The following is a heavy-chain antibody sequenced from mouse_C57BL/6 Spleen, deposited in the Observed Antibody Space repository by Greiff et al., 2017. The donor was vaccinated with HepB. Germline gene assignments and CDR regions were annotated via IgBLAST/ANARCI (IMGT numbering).Heavy chain of an antibody. CDR3: ARDLRAMDY. V-gene: IGHV1-82*01. Sequence: VKLQESGPELVKPGASVKISCKASGYAFSSSWMNWVKQRPGKGLEWIGRIYPGDGDTNYNGKFKGKATLTADKSSSTAYMQLSSLTSEDSAVYFCARDLRAMDYWGQGTSVTVSS. CDR2: IYPGDGDT. J-gene: IGHJ4*01. CDR1: GYAFSSSW.